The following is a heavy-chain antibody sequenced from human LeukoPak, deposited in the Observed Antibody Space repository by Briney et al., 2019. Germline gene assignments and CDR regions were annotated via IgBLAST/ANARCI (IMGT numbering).Heavy chain of an antibody. J-gene: IGHJ4*02. CDR1: GYSLWKNYY. CDR2: IYGRATT. D-gene: IGHD3-3*01. Sequence: SETLSLTCAVSGYSLWKNYYWGWLRPSPGKGLEWMGRIYGRATTSYNPSLMNRVTMSVDTSKNHFSLQLTSVTAADTAVYYCARYDSRGSASTKFDYWGPGIQVTVSS. CDR3: ARYDSRGSASTKFDY. V-gene: IGHV4-38-2*01.